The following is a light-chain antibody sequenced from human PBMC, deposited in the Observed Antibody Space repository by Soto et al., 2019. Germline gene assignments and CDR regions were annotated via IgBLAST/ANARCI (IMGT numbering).Light chain of an antibody. J-gene: IGLJ1*01. V-gene: IGLV3-21*02. CDR3: QVWDSDSDPSYV. CDR1: NIGAYS. Sequence: SYELTQPPSVSVAPGQTARITCGGNNIGAYSVYWYQQKPGQAPVLVVYDDTNRPSGIPGRCSGSNSGNTATLTISSVEAGDEAAYYCQVWDSDSDPSYVFGGGTKLTVL. CDR2: DDT.